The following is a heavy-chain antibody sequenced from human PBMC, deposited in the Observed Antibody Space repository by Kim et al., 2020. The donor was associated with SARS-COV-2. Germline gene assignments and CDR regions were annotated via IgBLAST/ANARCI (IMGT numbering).Heavy chain of an antibody. D-gene: IGHD6-25*01. Sequence: NPQGRVTMTPDQSTSTAYMELRSLRSDDTAVYYCARVRRDGRLWFDTWGQGTLVTVSS. CDR3: ARVRRDGRLWFDT. J-gene: IGHJ5*02. V-gene: IGHV1-18*01.